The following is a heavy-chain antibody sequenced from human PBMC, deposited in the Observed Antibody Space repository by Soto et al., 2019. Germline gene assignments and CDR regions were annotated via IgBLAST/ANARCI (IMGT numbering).Heavy chain of an antibody. CDR2: INAGNGNT. J-gene: IGHJ4*02. CDR1: GYTFTSHA. D-gene: IGHD5-12*01. V-gene: IGHV1-3*01. Sequence: ASVKVSCKASGYTFTSHAMHWVRQAPGQRLEWMGWINAGNGNTKYAQKFQGRVTMTRDTSTSTVYMEMSSLRSEDTAVYYCAKDLREMATNTPDYWGQGTLVTVSS. CDR3: AKDLREMATNTPDY.